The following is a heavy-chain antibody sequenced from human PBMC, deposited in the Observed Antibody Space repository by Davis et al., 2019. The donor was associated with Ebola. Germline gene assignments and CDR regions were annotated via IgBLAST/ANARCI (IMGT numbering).Heavy chain of an antibody. J-gene: IGHJ4*02. CDR3: ARAVFHEVLDY. V-gene: IGHV3-30*04. D-gene: IGHD3-3*01. Sequence: PGGSLRLSCAASGFTFRNYAMHWVRQAPGKGLEWVAVVSHSEREKFYADSVKGRFNITRDNSENTLYLQMNSLTADETAVYYCARAVFHEVLDYWGQGTPVTVSS. CDR1: GFTFRNYA. CDR2: VSHSEREK.